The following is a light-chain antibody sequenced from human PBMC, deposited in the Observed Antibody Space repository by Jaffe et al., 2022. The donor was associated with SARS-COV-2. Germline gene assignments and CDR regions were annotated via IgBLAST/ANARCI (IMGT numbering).Light chain of an antibody. CDR2: DES. CDR1: QNVGIF. Sequence: EIVLTQSPDTLSLSPGERATLSCRASQNVGIFLAWYQQKPGQAPRLFIYDESNRAPGIPDRFSASGSGTDFTLTIRRLEPEDFAVYFCQQYLHSPWTFGQGTKVEIK. CDR3: QQYLHSPWT. V-gene: IGKV3-11*01. J-gene: IGKJ1*01.